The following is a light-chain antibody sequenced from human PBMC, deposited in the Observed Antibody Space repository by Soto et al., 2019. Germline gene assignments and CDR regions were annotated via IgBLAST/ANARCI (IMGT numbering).Light chain of an antibody. CDR2: KAS. Sequence: DIEITQSPSTLSASVGDRVTITCRASQSISSWLAWYQQKPGKAPKLLIFKASSLESGVPSRLSGSGAGTESTLPIRSLQPDDFATYYCQQYNSYSTFGGGTKVDIK. CDR3: QQYNSYST. J-gene: IGKJ4*01. CDR1: QSISSW. V-gene: IGKV1-5*03.